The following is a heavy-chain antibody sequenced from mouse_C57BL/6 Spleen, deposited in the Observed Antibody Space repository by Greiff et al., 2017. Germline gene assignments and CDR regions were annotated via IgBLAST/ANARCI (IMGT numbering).Heavy chain of an antibody. J-gene: IGHJ4*01. Sequence: EVQLQQSGPELVKPGASVKIPCKASGYTFTDYNMDWVKQSHGKSLEWIGDINPNNGGTIYNQKFKGKATLTVDKSSSTAYMELRSLTSEDTAVYYCARFRPGYAMDYWGQGTSVTVSS. CDR2: INPNNGGT. V-gene: IGHV1-18*01. CDR3: ARFRPGYAMDY. CDR1: GYTFTDYN.